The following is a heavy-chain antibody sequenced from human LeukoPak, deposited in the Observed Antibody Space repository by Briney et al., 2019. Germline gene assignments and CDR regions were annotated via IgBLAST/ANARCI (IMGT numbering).Heavy chain of an antibody. J-gene: IGHJ3*01. D-gene: IGHD3-22*01. CDR1: GDSIYSTGHY. CDR3: AKAGARYSDSSGLYAFDF. CDR2: IYYSGST. Sequence: SETLSLTCSVSGDSIYSTGHYWGWIRQSPGKGLEWIGTIYYSGSTYYNPSLKSRVTMSVDTSRNQFSLKLSSVNAADTAVYYCAKAGARYSDSSGLYAFDFRGQGTMVTVSS. V-gene: IGHV4-39*01.